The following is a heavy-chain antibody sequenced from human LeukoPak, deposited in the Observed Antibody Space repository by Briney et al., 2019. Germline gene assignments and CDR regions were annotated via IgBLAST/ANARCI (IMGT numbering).Heavy chain of an antibody. D-gene: IGHD3-3*01. J-gene: IGHJ5*02. CDR2: IIPIFGTA. V-gene: IGHV1-69*06. Sequence: GASVKVSCKASGYTFTGYYMHWVRQAPGQGLEWMGGIIPIFGTANYAQKFQGRVTITADKSTSTAYMELSSLRSEDTAVYYCAREMGYDFWSGYPAPHYNWFDPWGQGTLVTVSS. CDR3: AREMGYDFWSGYPAPHYNWFDP. CDR1: GYTFTGYY.